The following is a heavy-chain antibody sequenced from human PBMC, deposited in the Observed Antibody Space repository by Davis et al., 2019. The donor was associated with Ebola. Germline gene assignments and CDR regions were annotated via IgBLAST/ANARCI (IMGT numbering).Heavy chain of an antibody. CDR1: GGSISSSSYY. V-gene: IGHV4-39*07. D-gene: IGHD3-10*01. J-gene: IGHJ4*02. CDR2: IYYSGST. Sequence: PSETLSLTCTVSGGSISSSSYYWGWIRQPPGKGLEWIGSIYYSGSTNYNPSLKSRVTISVDTSKNQFSLKLSSVNAADTAVYYCGGGSGSYYWIDYWGQGTLVTVSS. CDR3: GGGSGSYYWIDY.